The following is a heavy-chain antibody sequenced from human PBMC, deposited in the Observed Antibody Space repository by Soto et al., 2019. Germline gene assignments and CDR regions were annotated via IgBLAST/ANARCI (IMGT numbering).Heavy chain of an antibody. J-gene: IGHJ4*02. D-gene: IGHD6-13*01. CDR1: GGSIRSSTYY. V-gene: IGHV4-39*01. CDR3: TRHEGGAAADRPLDY. Sequence: PSETLSLTCTVSGGSIRSSTYYWGWIRQPPGKGLEWIGSIYYSGSTHNTQSLKSRVTMSVDTYTNQFSLKLNSVTAADTAVYYCTRHEGGAAADRPLDYWGQGTLVTVSS. CDR2: IYYSGST.